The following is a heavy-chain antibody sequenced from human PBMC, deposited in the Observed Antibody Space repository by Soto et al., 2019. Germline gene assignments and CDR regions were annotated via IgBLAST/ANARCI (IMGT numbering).Heavy chain of an antibody. CDR3: AREYTAWPLAYGLDV. J-gene: IGHJ6*02. V-gene: IGHV3-21*01. D-gene: IGHD2-2*02. CDR2: ISSRSDI. Sequence: PGGSLRLSCVGSGFTFSNFSINWVRQAPGKGLEWVSSISSRSDIYYADSVKSRFTISRDNAKNSVSLQMNSLRAEDTAVYYCAREYTAWPLAYGLDVWGQGTTVTVSS. CDR1: GFTFSNFS.